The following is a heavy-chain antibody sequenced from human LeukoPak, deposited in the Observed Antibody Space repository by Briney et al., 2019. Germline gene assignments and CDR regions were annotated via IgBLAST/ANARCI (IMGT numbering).Heavy chain of an antibody. CDR2: ISSSSSYI. CDR1: GFTFSSYS. V-gene: IGHV3-21*01. D-gene: IGHD5-18*01. CDR3: ARDRGGYSYGTFDY. J-gene: IGHJ4*02. Sequence: GGSLRLSCVASGFTFSSYSMNWVRQAPGKGLEWVSSISSSSSYIYYADSVKGRFTISRDNAKNSLYLQMNSLRAEDTAVYYCARDRGGYSYGTFDYWGQGTLVTVSS.